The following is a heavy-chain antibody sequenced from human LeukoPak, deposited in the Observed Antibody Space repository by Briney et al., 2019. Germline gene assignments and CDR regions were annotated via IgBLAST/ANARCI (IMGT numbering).Heavy chain of an antibody. Sequence: PGRSLRLSCAASGFTFSRYGMHWVRQAPGKGLEWVSVIYSGGSTYYADSVVGRFTISRDNSNNTLYLQMNSLRAEDTAVYYCARSEEFCSGGSCFSYYGMDVWGQGTTVTVSS. CDR3: ARSEEFCSGGSCFSYYGMDV. D-gene: IGHD2-15*01. CDR2: IYSGGST. V-gene: IGHV3-NL1*01. J-gene: IGHJ6*02. CDR1: GFTFSRYG.